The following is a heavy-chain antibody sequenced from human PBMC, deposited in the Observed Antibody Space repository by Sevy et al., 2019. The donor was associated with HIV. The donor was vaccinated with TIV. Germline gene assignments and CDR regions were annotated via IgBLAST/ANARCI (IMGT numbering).Heavy chain of an antibody. V-gene: IGHV3-23*01. D-gene: IGHD3-10*01. CDR1: GFTFSSYA. CDR2: ISGSGGST. Sequence: GGSLRLSCAASGFTFSSYAMSWVRQAPGKGLEWVSAISGSGGSTYYAASVKGRFTISRDNSKNTLYRQMNSLRAEDTAVYYCAKEFDYGSGSYYSRYDAFDIWGQGTMVTVSS. CDR3: AKEFDYGSGSYYSRYDAFDI. J-gene: IGHJ3*02.